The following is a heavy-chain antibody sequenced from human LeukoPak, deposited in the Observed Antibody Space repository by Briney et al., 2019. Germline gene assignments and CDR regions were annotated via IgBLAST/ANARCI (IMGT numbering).Heavy chain of an antibody. CDR2: IYSGGST. Sequence: GGSLRLSCAASGFTFSSYNMNWVRQAPGKGLEWVSIIYSGGSTYNADSVKGRFTISRDNSKNTLYLQMNSLRAEDTAVYYCAREGTVRGQGTLVTVSS. CDR3: AREGTV. CDR1: GFTFSSYN. D-gene: IGHD4-11*01. J-gene: IGHJ4*02. V-gene: IGHV3-66*01.